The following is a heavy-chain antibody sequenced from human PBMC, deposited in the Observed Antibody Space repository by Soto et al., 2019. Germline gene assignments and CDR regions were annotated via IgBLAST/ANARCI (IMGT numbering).Heavy chain of an antibody. CDR1: GGSFSGYY. Sequence: SETLSLTCAVYGGSFSGYYWSWIRQPPGKGLEWIGEINHSGSTNYNPSLKSRVTISVDTSKNQFSLKLSSVTAADTAVYYCATGDYVVYWGQGTLVTVSS. CDR3: ATGDYVVY. V-gene: IGHV4-34*01. CDR2: INHSGST. J-gene: IGHJ4*02.